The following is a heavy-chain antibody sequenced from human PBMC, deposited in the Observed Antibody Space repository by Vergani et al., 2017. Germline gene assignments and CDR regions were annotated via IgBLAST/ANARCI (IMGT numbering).Heavy chain of an antibody. V-gene: IGHV1-69*02. Sequence: QVQLVQSGAEVKKPGSSVKVSCKASGGTFSSYTISWVRQAPGQGLEWMGRIIPILGIANYAQKFQGRVTITADKSTSTAYMELSSLRSEDTAVYYCASWADSSGYQVSYYYYYMDVWGKGTTVTVSS. CDR2: IIPILGIA. J-gene: IGHJ6*03. CDR1: GGTFSSYT. CDR3: ASWADSSGYQVSYYYYYMDV. D-gene: IGHD3-22*01.